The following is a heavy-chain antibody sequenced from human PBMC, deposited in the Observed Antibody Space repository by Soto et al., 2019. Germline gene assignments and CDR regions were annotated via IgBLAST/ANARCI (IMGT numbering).Heavy chain of an antibody. CDR3: ARSMTTVVTLDY. Sequence: SETLSLTCTVADGSISPNYWSWIQQPPGKGLEWVGYIYYDGTARHNPSLKSRVTISVDTSKNQFSLKLSSVTAADTAVYYCARSMTTVVTLDYWGQGTLVTVSS. CDR2: IYYDGTA. D-gene: IGHD4-17*01. CDR1: DGSISPNY. J-gene: IGHJ4*02. V-gene: IGHV4-59*08.